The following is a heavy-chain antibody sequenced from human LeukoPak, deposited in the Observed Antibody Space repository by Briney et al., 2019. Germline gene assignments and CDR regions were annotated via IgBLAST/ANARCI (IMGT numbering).Heavy chain of an antibody. CDR3: AREGEYYDSSGYLGDYFDY. V-gene: IGHV1-69*01. CDR1: GGTFSSYA. J-gene: IGHJ4*02. D-gene: IGHD3-22*01. CDR2: IIPIFGTA. Sequence: ASVKVSCKASGGTFSSYAISWVRQAPGQGLEWMGGIIPIFGTANYAQKFQGRVTITADESTSTAYMEMSSLRSEDTAVYYCAREGEYYDSSGYLGDYFDYWGQGTLVTVSS.